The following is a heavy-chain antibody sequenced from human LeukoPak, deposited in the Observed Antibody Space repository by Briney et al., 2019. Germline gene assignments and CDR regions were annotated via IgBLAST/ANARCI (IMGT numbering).Heavy chain of an antibody. Sequence: ASVKVSCKASGYTFTGYYMHWVRQAPGQGLEWMGWINPNSGGTNYAQKFQGRVTMTRDTSISTAYMELSRLRSDDTAVYYCARRTYYYDSSGYSLDYWGQGTLVTVSS. J-gene: IGHJ4*02. CDR1: GYTFTGYY. D-gene: IGHD3-22*01. CDR3: ARRTYYYDSSGYSLDY. V-gene: IGHV1-2*02. CDR2: INPNSGGT.